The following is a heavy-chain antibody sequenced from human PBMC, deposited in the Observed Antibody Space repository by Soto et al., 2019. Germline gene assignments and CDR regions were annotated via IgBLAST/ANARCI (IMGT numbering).Heavy chain of an antibody. CDR2: IRTSGDTT. D-gene: IGHD3-3*01. CDR3: AKFIRNNWNFDY. J-gene: IGHJ4*02. V-gene: IGHV3-23*01. Sequence: EVQLLESGGGLVQPGGSLTLSCAASGFTFGSYAMSWVRQAPGKGLEWVSAIRTSGDTTYYADSVKGRFTISRASSTLYLQMNSLRVEDTAVYYCAKFIRNNWNFDYWGQGALVTVSS. CDR1: GFTFGSYA.